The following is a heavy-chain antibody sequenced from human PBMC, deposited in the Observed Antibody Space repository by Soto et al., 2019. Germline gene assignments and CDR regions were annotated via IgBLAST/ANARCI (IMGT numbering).Heavy chain of an antibody. V-gene: IGHV1-69*13. CDR3: ARGSLMIVLGHYFHY. D-gene: IGHD2-8*01. Sequence: SVKVSCKASGGTFSNYAISWVRQAPGQGLEWMGGIIPLFGTPNYAQSFQDRLTITADESTSTAYMELSSLRSEDTAVYYCARGSLMIVLGHYFHYCGQGTLVTVSS. CDR2: IIPLFGTP. CDR1: GGTFSNYA. J-gene: IGHJ4*02.